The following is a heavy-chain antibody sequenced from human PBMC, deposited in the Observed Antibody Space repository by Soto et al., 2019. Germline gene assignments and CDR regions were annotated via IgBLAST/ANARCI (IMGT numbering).Heavy chain of an antibody. CDR3: AREDFLTPGPFGL. Sequence: VQLVQSGAEEKKPGSSVKVSCTASGGAATNYGLSWVRQAPRQGLEWMGGILPVFGPPHYAQKFQDRLTITADASKTTWYMELTSLRSEDTATYYCAREDFLTPGPFGLWGQGTLVTVS. CDR2: ILPVFGPP. V-gene: IGHV1-69*01. CDR1: GGAATNYG. J-gene: IGHJ4*02. D-gene: IGHD3-9*01.